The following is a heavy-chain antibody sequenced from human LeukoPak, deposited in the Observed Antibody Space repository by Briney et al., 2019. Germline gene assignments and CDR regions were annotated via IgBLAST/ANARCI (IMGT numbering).Heavy chain of an antibody. CDR1: GYTFTGYY. CDR3: ASIGETTSYDFWSGYPDY. Sequence: ASVRVSCKASGYTFTGYYMHWVRQASGQGLEWLGGMYPNSGGTNYAQTFQGRVTMTRDTSISTAYMELSRLRSDDTAVYYCASIGETTSYDFWSGYPDYWGQGTLVTVSS. J-gene: IGHJ4*02. CDR2: MYPNSGGT. D-gene: IGHD3-3*01. V-gene: IGHV1-2*02.